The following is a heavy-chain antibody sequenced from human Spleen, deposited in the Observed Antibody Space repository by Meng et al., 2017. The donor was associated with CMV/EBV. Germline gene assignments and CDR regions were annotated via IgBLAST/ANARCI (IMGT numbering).Heavy chain of an antibody. Sequence: GESLKISCAASGFTFNNYWKSWVRQAPGKGLEWVANIKEEGSEKYYVDSVKGRFTISRDNAKNSLYLQMNSLRSEDTAVFYCARDMYYDFWSGSYIRFDYWGQGSLVTVSS. V-gene: IGHV3-7*01. CDR1: GFTFNNYW. D-gene: IGHD3-3*01. J-gene: IGHJ4*02. CDR2: IKEEGSEK. CDR3: ARDMYYDFWSGSYIRFDY.